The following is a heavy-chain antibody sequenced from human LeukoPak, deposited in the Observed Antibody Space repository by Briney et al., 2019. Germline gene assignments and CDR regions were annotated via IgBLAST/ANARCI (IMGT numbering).Heavy chain of an antibody. CDR2: ISSSSSYI. CDR1: GFTYSNYS. V-gene: IGHV3-21*01. CDR3: ARSMRSSTSCQDY. Sequence: GGSLRLSCAASGFTYSNYSMNWVRRARGKGLEWVSSISSSSSYIYYADSVKGRFTISRDNAKNSLYLQMNSLRAEDTAVYYCARSMRSSTSCQDYWGQGTLVTVSS. D-gene: IGHD2-2*01. J-gene: IGHJ4*02.